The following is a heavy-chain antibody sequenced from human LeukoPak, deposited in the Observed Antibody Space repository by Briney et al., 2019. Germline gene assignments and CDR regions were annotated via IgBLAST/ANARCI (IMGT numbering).Heavy chain of an antibody. Sequence: SETLTLTCAVYGGSFSGYYCSWIRQPPGKGLEWIGEINHSGSTTYNPSLKSRVTTSVNTSKNQFYLKLRSVTEADTGVYYCARKTFKGCPQAFDILGQGTMVTVS. CDR3: ARKTFKGCPQAFDI. V-gene: IGHV4-34*01. D-gene: IGHD3-3*02. CDR2: INHSGST. CDR1: GGSFSGYY. J-gene: IGHJ3*02.